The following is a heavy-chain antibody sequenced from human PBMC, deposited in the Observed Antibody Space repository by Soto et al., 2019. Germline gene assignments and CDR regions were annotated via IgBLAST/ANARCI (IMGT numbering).Heavy chain of an antibody. J-gene: IGHJ5*02. CDR1: GFTFSSYA. V-gene: IGHV3-23*01. Sequence: GGSLRLSCAASGFTFSSYAMSWVRQAPGKGLEWVSAISGSGGSTYYADSVKGRFTISRDNSKNTLYLQMNSLRAEDTAVYYCAKDPLRAYQLLYPTWFDPWGQGTLVTVSS. CDR3: AKDPLRAYQLLYPTWFDP. CDR2: ISGSGGST. D-gene: IGHD2-2*02.